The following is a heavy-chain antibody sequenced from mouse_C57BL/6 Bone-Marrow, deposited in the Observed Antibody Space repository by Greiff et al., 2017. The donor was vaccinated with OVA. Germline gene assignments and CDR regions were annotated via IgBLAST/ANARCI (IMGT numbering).Heavy chain of an antibody. CDR3: ARSKTYAMDY. J-gene: IGHJ4*01. CDR1: GYTFTDYY. V-gene: IGHV1-19*01. Sequence: EVQLQQSGPVLVKPGASVKMSCKASGYTFTDYYMNWVKQSHGKSLEWIGVINPYNGGTSYNQKFKGKATLTVDKSSSTAYMELNSLTSEDSAVYYCARSKTYAMDYWGQGTSVTVSS. CDR2: INPYNGGT.